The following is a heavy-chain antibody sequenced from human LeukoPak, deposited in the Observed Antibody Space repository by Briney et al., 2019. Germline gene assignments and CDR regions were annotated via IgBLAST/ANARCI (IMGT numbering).Heavy chain of an antibody. CDR2: ISAYNGNT. CDR3: ARREGDYDFWSGYYTTLSNGYYFQH. J-gene: IGHJ1*01. V-gene: IGHV1-18*01. CDR1: GYTFTSYG. D-gene: IGHD3-3*01. Sequence: ASVKVSCKASGYTFTSYGISWVQQAPGQGLEWMGWISAYNGNTNYAQTLQGRVTMTTDTSTSTAHMELRSLRSDDTAVYYCARREGDYDFWSGYYTTLSNGYYFQHWGQGTLVTVSS.